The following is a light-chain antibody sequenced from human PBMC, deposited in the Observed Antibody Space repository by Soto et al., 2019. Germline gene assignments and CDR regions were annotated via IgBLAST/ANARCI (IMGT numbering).Light chain of an antibody. Sequence: QSALTQPASVSGSPGQSITISCTGTSIDVGGYNYVSWYQQHPGKAPKLMIYEDYNRPSGVSNRFSGSKSGNTASLTISGLQTDDEADYYCSSYTSSSTLVVFGGGTKLTVL. J-gene: IGLJ2*01. CDR2: EDY. CDR3: SSYTSSSTLVV. CDR1: SIDVGGYNY. V-gene: IGLV2-14*01.